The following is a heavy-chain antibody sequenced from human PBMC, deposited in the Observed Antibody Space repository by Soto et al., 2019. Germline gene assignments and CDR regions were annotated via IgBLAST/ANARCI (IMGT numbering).Heavy chain of an antibody. Sequence: QVQLQESGPRLVKPSGTLSLTCAVSGASISSTNWWAWVHQPPGKGLEWIGGIYHTGSTKYNPSLKSRVTISLDMSNNQFSLTLSSVTAADTAVYYCATLPPRIVVVVLPIPTWGQGTLVTVSS. CDR1: GASISSTNW. J-gene: IGHJ4*02. CDR2: IYHTGST. V-gene: IGHV4-4*02. D-gene: IGHD2-15*01. CDR3: ATLPPRIVVVVLPIPT.